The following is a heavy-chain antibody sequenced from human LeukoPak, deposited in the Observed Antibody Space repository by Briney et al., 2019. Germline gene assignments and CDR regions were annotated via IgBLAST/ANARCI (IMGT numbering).Heavy chain of an antibody. CDR1: GGSFSSYY. CDR2: IYYSGST. D-gene: IGHD4-17*01. CDR3: ARVLVSDYGDYFDY. J-gene: IGHJ4*02. V-gene: IGHV4-59*01. Sequence: PSETLSLTCTVSGGSFSSYYWSWIRQPPGKGLEWIGNIYYSGSTNYNPSLKSRVTISIDTSKNQFSLKVRSVTAADTAVYFCARVLVSDYGDYFDYWAQGTLVTVSS.